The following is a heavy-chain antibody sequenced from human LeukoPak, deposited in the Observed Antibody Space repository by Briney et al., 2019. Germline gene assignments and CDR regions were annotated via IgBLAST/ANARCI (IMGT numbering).Heavy chain of an antibody. Sequence: SETLSLTCTVSGGSISSSNYFWDWIRQPPGKGLEWIGSIFYSGSTYYNPSLKSRVTVSVDTSKNQFSLKVRSVTAADTAMYYCASIERAVAGTDWFDPWGQGTLVTVSS. CDR3: ASIERAVAGTDWFDP. CDR1: GGSISSSNYF. CDR2: IFYSGST. D-gene: IGHD6-19*01. V-gene: IGHV4-39*07. J-gene: IGHJ5*02.